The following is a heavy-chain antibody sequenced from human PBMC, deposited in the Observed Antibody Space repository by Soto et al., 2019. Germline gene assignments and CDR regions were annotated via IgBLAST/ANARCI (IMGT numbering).Heavy chain of an antibody. J-gene: IGHJ4*02. V-gene: IGHV4-39*01. CDR1: GGSISSYY. CDR3: ATLWFGEGNY. D-gene: IGHD3-10*01. Sequence: NPSETLSLTCTVSGGSISSYYWGWIRQPPGKGLEWIGSIYYSGSTYYNPSLKSRVTISVDTSKNQFSLKLSSVTAADTAVYYCATLWFGEGNYWGQGTLVTVSS. CDR2: IYYSGST.